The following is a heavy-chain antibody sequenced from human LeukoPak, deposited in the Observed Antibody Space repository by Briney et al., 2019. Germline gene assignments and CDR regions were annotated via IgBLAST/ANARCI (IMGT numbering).Heavy chain of an antibody. CDR1: GFTFSTYG. CDR3: ARDPAAGGIHYYYGMDV. D-gene: IGHD6-13*01. J-gene: IGHJ6*02. Sequence: GGSLRLSCAASGFTFSTYGMTWVRQAPGKGLEWVSSISGSGGSTYYADSVKGRVTVSRDNSKSTLFLQMNSLRDEDTAVYYCARDPAAGGIHYYYGMDVWGQGTTVTVSS. V-gene: IGHV3-23*01. CDR2: ISGSGGST.